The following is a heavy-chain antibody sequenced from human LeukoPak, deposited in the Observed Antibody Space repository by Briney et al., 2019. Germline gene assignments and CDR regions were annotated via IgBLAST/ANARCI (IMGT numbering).Heavy chain of an antibody. CDR3: AKGLTYSSSWPHDY. V-gene: IGHV3-30*18. J-gene: IGHJ4*02. CDR2: ISYDGSNK. Sequence: GRSLRLSCAASGFTFSSYGMHWVRQAPGKGLEWVAVISYDGSNKYCADSVKGRFTISRDNSKNTLYLQMNSLRAEDTAVYYCAKGLTYSSSWPHDYWGQGTLVTVSS. CDR1: GFTFSSYG. D-gene: IGHD6-13*01.